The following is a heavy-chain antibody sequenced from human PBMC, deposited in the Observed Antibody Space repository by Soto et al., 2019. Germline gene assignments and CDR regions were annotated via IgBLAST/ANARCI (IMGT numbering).Heavy chain of an antibody. CDR2: ISYDGSNK. CDR3: AKASVFDWSFAGMDV. CDR1: GFTFSSYG. J-gene: IGHJ6*02. Sequence: QVQLVESGGGVVQPGRSLRLSCAASGFTFSSYGMHWVRQAPGKGLEWVAVISYDGSNKYYADSVKGRFTISRDNSKNTLYLQMNSLRAEDTAVYNCAKASVFDWSFAGMDVWGQGTTVTVSS. V-gene: IGHV3-30*18. D-gene: IGHD3-9*01.